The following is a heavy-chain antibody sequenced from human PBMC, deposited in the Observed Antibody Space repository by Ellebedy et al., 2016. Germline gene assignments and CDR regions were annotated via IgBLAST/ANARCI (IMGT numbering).Heavy chain of an antibody. CDR3: ARDSGGGGEVFDC. CDR1: GFPFSTYR. Sequence: GESLKISCAASGFPFSTYRMSWVRQAPGKGLEWVANINEDGKETSYVDSVKGRFTISRDNAEDSLFLQMKYLGVDDSAMYYCARDSGGGGEVFDCWGQGTLVTVSS. V-gene: IGHV3-7*03. D-gene: IGHD2-21*01. J-gene: IGHJ4*02. CDR2: INEDGKET.